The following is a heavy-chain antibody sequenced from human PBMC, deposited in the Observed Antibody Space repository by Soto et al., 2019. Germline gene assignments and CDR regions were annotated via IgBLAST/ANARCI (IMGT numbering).Heavy chain of an antibody. CDR2: IYYSGST. CDR3: ARQTPHLWFGESYFDY. D-gene: IGHD3-10*01. Sequence: SETLSLTCTVSGGSISSSSYYWGWIRQPPGKGLEWIGSIYYSGSTYYNPSLKSRVTISVDTSKNQFSLKLSSVTAADTAVYYCARQTPHLWFGESYFDYWGQGTLVTVSS. CDR1: GGSISSSSYY. J-gene: IGHJ4*02. V-gene: IGHV4-39*01.